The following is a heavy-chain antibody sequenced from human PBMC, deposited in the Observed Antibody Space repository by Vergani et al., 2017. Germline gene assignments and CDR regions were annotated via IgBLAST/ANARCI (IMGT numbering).Heavy chain of an antibody. Sequence: EVQLVQSGAEVKKPGESLKISCQISGYSFTNYWIGWVRQMPGKGLEWMGIIHPADSDTRYSPSFQGQVTISADKSISTAFLQWDSLKASDTALYYWARHTTYTDSWGQGTLVTVSS. CDR3: ARHTTYTDS. CDR1: GYSFTNYW. V-gene: IGHV5-51*01. D-gene: IGHD1-1*01. CDR2: IHPADSDT. J-gene: IGHJ4*02.